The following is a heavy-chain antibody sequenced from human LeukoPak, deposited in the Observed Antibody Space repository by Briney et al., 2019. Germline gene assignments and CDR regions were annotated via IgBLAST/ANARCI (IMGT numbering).Heavy chain of an antibody. V-gene: IGHV3-48*02. J-gene: IGHJ3*02. CDR2: ISSGSTTI. CDR3: ARPPIRYYYDSSGYSGAFEI. D-gene: IGHD3-22*01. Sequence: GGSLRLSCAASGFTVSKKYMTWVRQAPGKGPEWVAHISSGSTTIYYAESVKGRFTISRDNAKNSLYLQMNSLRDEDTAVYYCARPPIRYYYDSSGYSGAFEIWGQGTMVTVSP. CDR1: GFTVSKKY.